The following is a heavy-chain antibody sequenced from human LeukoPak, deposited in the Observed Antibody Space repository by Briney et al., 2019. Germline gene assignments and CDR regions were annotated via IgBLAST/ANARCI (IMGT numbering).Heavy chain of an antibody. CDR1: GGSISSGSYY. Sequence: SETLSLTCTVSGGSISSGSYYGRWIRQPAGKGLEWIGRIYTSGSTNYNPSLKSRVTISVDTSKNQFSLKLSSVTTADTAAYYCVTQLQLWPRYSYYYADVWGKGTTVTVSS. CDR3: VTQLQLWPRYSYYYADV. D-gene: IGHD5-18*01. CDR2: IYTSGST. J-gene: IGHJ6*03. V-gene: IGHV4-61*02.